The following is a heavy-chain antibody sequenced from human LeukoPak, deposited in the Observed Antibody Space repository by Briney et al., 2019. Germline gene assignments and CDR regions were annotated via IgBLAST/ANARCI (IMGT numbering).Heavy chain of an antibody. CDR1: GFTFSSSA. CDR3: AKGTTIAAAGTPFDY. D-gene: IGHD6-13*01. Sequence: PGGSLRLSCAASGFTFSSSAMHWVRQAPGKGLEWVAVISYDGRNKFYADSVKGRFTISRDNSKNMLYLQMNSLRVEDTAMYYCAKGTTIAAAGTPFDYWGQGTLVTVSS. CDR2: ISYDGRNK. V-gene: IGHV3-30*04. J-gene: IGHJ4*02.